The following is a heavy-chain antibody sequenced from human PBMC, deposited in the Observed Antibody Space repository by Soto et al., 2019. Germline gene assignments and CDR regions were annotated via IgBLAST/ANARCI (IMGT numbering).Heavy chain of an antibody. V-gene: IGHV2-5*02. Sequence: SGPTLVNPTHTLTLTCTFSGFSLNTSAVGVGWIRQPPGKALEWLALIYWDDDKRYNPSLKSRLTITKDTSKNQVVLKMTNMDPVDTATYFCAHXEGDDYVWGSYKDAFDIWGQGTMVTVSS. CDR3: AHXEGDDYVWGSYKDAFDI. J-gene: IGHJ3*02. CDR2: IYWDDDK. D-gene: IGHD3-16*01. CDR1: GFSLNTSAVG.